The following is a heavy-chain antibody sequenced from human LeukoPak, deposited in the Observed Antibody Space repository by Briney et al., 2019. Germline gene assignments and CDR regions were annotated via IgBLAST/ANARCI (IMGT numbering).Heavy chain of an antibody. D-gene: IGHD1-7*01. Sequence: ASVKVSCKTSGYTFSGYYIHWVRQAPGHGLEWMGWINPNNGDTVYAQRFQGRVTMTRDTSISTAYMELSRLSFDDTAVYYCARFLIGTKFYFDYWGQGTLVTVSS. CDR1: GYTFSGYY. CDR2: INPNNGDT. V-gene: IGHV1-2*02. CDR3: ARFLIGTKFYFDY. J-gene: IGHJ4*02.